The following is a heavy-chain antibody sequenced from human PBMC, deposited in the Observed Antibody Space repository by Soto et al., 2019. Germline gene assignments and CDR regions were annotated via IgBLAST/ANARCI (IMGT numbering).Heavy chain of an antibody. CDR2: IYYSGST. D-gene: IGHD3-10*01. Sequence: SETLSLTGTVSGGSISSGCYYWSWIRQHPGKGLEWIGYIYYSGSTYYNPSLKSRVTISVDTSKNQFSLKLSSVTAADTAVYYSARGTMVRGVISGWFDPGGQGTLVTVSS. CDR3: ARGTMVRGVISGWFDP. V-gene: IGHV4-31*03. CDR1: GGSISSGCYY. J-gene: IGHJ5*02.